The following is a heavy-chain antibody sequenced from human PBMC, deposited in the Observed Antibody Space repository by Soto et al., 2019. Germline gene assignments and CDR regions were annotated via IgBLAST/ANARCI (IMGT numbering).Heavy chain of an antibody. Sequence: GGSLRLSCAASGFTFSSYAMSWVRQAPGKGLEWVSAISGSGGSTYYADSVKGRFTISRDNSKNTLYLQTNSLRAEDTAVYYCAKVPSVSEYYYDSSGSLGYWGQGTLVTVSS. D-gene: IGHD3-22*01. CDR1: GFTFSSYA. CDR2: ISGSGGST. J-gene: IGHJ4*02. V-gene: IGHV3-23*01. CDR3: AKVPSVSEYYYDSSGSLGY.